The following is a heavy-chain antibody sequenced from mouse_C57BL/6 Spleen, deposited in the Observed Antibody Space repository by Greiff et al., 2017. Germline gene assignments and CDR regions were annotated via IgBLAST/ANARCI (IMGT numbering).Heavy chain of an antibody. V-gene: IGHV1-80*01. CDR3: ARVSTTVVAGYFDV. J-gene: IGHJ1*03. CDR1: GYAFSSYW. Sequence: QVQLQQSGAELVKPGASVKISCKASGYAFSSYWMNWVKQRPGKGLEWIGQIYPGDGDTNYNGKFKGKATLTADKSSSTAYMQLSSLTSEDSAVYFCARVSTTVVAGYFDVWGTGTTVTVSS. D-gene: IGHD1-1*01. CDR2: IYPGDGDT.